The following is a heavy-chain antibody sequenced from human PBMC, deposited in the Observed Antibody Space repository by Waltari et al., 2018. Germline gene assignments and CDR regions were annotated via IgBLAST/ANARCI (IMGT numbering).Heavy chain of an antibody. CDR2: INHNGNI. V-gene: IGHV4-34*02. J-gene: IGHJ6*02. D-gene: IGHD2-8*02. Sequence: QVQLQQWGAGLLQPSETLSLTCAVYGGSFSGYYWGWIRQPPWKGLEWIGEINHNGNINRNPSLRSRVTMLVDTSRSQVSLKMNSVTAADTAVYYCVRLEDCTGPGGNCYSGDSFAMDVWGQGTTVTVSS. CDR3: VRLEDCTGPGGNCYSGDSFAMDV. CDR1: GGSFSGYY.